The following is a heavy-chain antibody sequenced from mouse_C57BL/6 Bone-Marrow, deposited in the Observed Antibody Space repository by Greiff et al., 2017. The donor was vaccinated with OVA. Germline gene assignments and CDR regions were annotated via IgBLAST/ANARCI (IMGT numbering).Heavy chain of an antibody. CDR1: GFSLNSYG. Sequence: VMLVESGPGLVAPSQSLSITCTVSGFSLNSYGVDWVRQPPGKGLEWLGVIWGGGSTNYNSALMSRLSISKDNSKSQVFLKMNSLQTEDTAMDYCAKEGDDPYFDVWGTGTTVTVSA. J-gene: IGHJ1*03. CDR3: AKEGDDPYFDV. V-gene: IGHV2-9*01. CDR2: IWGGGST.